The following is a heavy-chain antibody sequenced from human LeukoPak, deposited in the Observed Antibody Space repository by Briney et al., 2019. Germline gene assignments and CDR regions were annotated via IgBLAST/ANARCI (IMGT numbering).Heavy chain of an antibody. V-gene: IGHV4-38-2*02. D-gene: IGHD2-2*02. CDR1: GYSISSGYY. CDR2: IYHSGST. CDR3: AGRYCSSTSCYTWFDP. Sequence: SETLSLTCTVSGYSISSGYYWGWIRQPPGKGLEWIGSIYHSGSTYYNPSLKSRVTISVDTSKNQFSLKLSSVTAADTAVYYCAGRYCSSTSCYTWFDPWGQGTLVTVSS. J-gene: IGHJ5*02.